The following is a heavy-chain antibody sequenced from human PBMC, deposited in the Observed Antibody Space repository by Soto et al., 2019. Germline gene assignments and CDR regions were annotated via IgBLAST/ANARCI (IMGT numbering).Heavy chain of an antibody. Sequence: QGQLLQSGDEVKKPGASVRVSCRASGYDFTSYGISWVRQAPGQGLEWVSWISAYNGKRATAQKFQGRVTMTLDTSTDTAHMELGDLTSADTAVYYCARGRIVASIHDAFEIWGQGTMVAVSS. V-gene: IGHV1-18*01. D-gene: IGHD2-21*01. J-gene: IGHJ3*02. CDR1: GYDFTSYG. CDR3: ARGRIVASIHDAFEI. CDR2: ISAYNGKR.